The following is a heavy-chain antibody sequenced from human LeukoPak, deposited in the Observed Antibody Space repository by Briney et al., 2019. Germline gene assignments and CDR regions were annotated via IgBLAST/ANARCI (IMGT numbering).Heavy chain of an antibody. CDR3: ARGYSYGPGDH. J-gene: IGHJ4*02. V-gene: IGHV3-30*04. D-gene: IGHD5-18*01. CDR2: ISYDGTNK. Sequence: GGSLRLSCAASGFTFSYYAMHWVRQAPGKGLEWVAVISYDGTNKYYADSVKGRFTISRDNSKNTLYLQMNSLRPEDTAVYSCARGYSYGPGDHWGQGTLVTVSS. CDR1: GFTFSYYA.